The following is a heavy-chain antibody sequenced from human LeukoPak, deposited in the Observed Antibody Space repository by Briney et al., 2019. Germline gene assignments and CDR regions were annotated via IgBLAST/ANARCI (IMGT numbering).Heavy chain of an antibody. CDR3: ARVPQYYYYYLDV. V-gene: IGHV4-38-2*02. J-gene: IGHJ6*03. CDR2: IYHSGST. CDR1: GYSIRSGYY. Sequence: SETLSLTCTVSGYSIRSGYYWGWIRQPPGKGLDWIGSIYHSGSTSYNPSLESRVTISVDTSKNQFSLKLSSVTAADAAVYYCARVPQYYYYYLDVWGKGTTVTVSS. D-gene: IGHD4-11*01.